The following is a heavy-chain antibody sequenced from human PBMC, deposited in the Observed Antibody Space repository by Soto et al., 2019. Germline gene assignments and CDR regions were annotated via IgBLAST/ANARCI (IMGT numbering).Heavy chain of an antibody. V-gene: IGHV4-59*01. Sequence: SETLSVTCTVAGGSISSYYWSWIRQPPGKGLEWIGYIYYSGSTNYNPSLKSRVTTSVDTSKNQFSLKLSSVTAADTAVYYCARSGSPMYNWFDPWGQGTLVTVSS. CDR3: ARSGSPMYNWFDP. CDR1: GGSISSYY. D-gene: IGHD3-10*02. CDR2: IYYSGST. J-gene: IGHJ5*02.